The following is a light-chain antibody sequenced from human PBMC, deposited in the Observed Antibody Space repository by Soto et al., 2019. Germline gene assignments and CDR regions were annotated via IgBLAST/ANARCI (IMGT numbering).Light chain of an antibody. V-gene: IGLV2-14*03. CDR3: SSYTSSSTYV. J-gene: IGLJ1*01. CDR2: DVR. Sequence: SVVSQPASVSRSPGQSITISCTGTSSDVGYYNYVSWYQQHPGKAPKLMIYDVRNRPSGVSNRFSGSKSGNTASLTISGLQAEDEADYYCSSYTSSSTYVFGTGTKVTVL. CDR1: SSDVGYYNY.